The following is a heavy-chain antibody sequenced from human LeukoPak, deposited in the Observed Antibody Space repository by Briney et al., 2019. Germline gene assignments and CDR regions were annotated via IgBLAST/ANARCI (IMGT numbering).Heavy chain of an antibody. CDR2: IKQDGSEK. J-gene: IGHJ5*02. D-gene: IGHD3-10*01. CDR1: GFTFSSYA. CDR3: ARLAYYYGSGSYYSP. Sequence: PGGSLRLSCAASGFTFSSYAMSWVRQAPGKGLEWVANIKQDGSEKYYVDSVKGRFTISRDNAKNSLYLQMNSLRAEDTAVYYCARLAYYYGSGSYYSPWGQGTLVTVSS. V-gene: IGHV3-7*01.